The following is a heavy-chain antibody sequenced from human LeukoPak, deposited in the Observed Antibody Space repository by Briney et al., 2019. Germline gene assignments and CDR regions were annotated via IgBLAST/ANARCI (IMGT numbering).Heavy chain of an antibody. CDR3: ARVVGATISNLGDY. J-gene: IGHJ4*02. D-gene: IGHD1-26*01. V-gene: IGHV1-18*01. Sequence: GASVKVSCKASGYTFTSYGISWVRQAPGQGLEWMGWISAYNGNTNYAQKLQGGVTMTTDTSTSTAYMELRSLRSDDTAVYYCARVVGATISNLGDYWGQGTLVTVSS. CDR1: GYTFTSYG. CDR2: ISAYNGNT.